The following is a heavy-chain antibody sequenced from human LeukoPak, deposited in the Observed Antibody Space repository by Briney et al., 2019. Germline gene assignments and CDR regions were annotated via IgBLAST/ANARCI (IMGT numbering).Heavy chain of an antibody. J-gene: IGHJ3*02. CDR2: FDPEDGET. CDR1: GYTLTELS. CDR3: ATDRKLKLELHAFDI. Sequence: ASVKVPCKVSGYTLTELSMHWVRQAPGKGLEWMGGFDPEDGETIYAQKFQGRVTMTEDTSTDTAYMEPSSLRSEDTAVYYCATDRKLKLELHAFDIWGQRTMVTVSS. D-gene: IGHD1-7*01. V-gene: IGHV1-24*01.